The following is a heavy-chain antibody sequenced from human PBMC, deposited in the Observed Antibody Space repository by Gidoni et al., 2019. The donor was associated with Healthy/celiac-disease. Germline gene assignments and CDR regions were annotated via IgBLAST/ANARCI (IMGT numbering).Heavy chain of an antibody. D-gene: IGHD5-12*01. CDR1: GCSISSSSYY. V-gene: IGHV4-39*01. Sequence: QLQLQESGPGLVKPSETLSLTCTVSGCSISSSSYYWGWIRQPPGKGLEWIGSIYYSGSTYYNPSLKSRVTISVDTSKNQFSLKLSSVTAADTAVYYCASSSGLRGTMDVWGQGTTVTVSS. CDR3: ASSSGLRGTMDV. J-gene: IGHJ6*02. CDR2: IYYSGST.